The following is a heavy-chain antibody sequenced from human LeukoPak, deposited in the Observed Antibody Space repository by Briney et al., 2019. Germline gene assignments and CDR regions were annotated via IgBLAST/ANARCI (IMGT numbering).Heavy chain of an antibody. Sequence: ASETLSLTCTVSGGSISSSSYYWGWIRQPPGKGLEWIGSIYYSGSTYYNPSLKSRVTISVGTSKNQFSLKLSSVTAADTAVYYCLLWFGELSIPYGMDVWGQGTTVTVSS. CDR2: IYYSGST. V-gene: IGHV4-39*07. CDR3: LLWFGELSIPYGMDV. CDR1: GGSISSSSYY. D-gene: IGHD3-10*01. J-gene: IGHJ6*02.